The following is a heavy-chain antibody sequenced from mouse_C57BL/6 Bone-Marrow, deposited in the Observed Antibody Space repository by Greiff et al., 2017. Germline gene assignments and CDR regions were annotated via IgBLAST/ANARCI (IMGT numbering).Heavy chain of an antibody. CDR2: IYPGDGDT. CDR1: GYAFSSSW. Sequence: VQLQQSGPELVKPGASVKISCKASGYAFSSSWMNWVKQRPGKGLEWIGRIYPGDGDTNYNGKFKGKATLTADKSSSTAYMQLSSLTSEDSAVYFCARGGYYAWFAYWGQGTLVTVSA. J-gene: IGHJ3*01. V-gene: IGHV1-82*01. D-gene: IGHD2-3*01. CDR3: ARGGYYAWFAY.